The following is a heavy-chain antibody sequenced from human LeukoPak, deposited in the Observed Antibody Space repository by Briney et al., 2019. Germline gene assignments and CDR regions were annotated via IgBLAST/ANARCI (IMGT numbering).Heavy chain of an antibody. J-gene: IGHJ3*02. V-gene: IGHV1-18*01. CDR2: ISAYNGNT. Sequence: ASVKVSCKAPGYTFTSYGISWVRQAPGQGLEWMGWISAYNGNTNYAQKLQGRVTMTTDTSTSTAYMELRSLRSDDTAVYYCARWTRFLEWLLDAFDIWGQGTMVTVSS. CDR3: ARWTRFLEWLLDAFDI. CDR1: GYTFTSYG. D-gene: IGHD3-3*01.